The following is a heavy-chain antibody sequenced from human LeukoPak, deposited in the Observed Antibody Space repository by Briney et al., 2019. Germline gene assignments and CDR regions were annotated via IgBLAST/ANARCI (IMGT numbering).Heavy chain of an antibody. J-gene: IGHJ4*02. V-gene: IGHV1-69*05. CDR3: ARDRVLLGYY. CDR1: GGTFSSYA. CDR2: IIPIFGAA. Sequence: EASVKVSCKASGGTFSSYAISWVRQAPGQGLEWMGRIIPIFGAANYAQKFQGRVTITTDESTSTAYMELSSLRSEDTAVYYCARDRVLLGYYWGQGTLVTVSS. D-gene: IGHD3-10*01.